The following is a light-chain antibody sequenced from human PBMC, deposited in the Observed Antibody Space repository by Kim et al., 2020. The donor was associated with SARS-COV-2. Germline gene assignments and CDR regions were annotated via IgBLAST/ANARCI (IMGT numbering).Light chain of an antibody. CDR2: AAS. J-gene: IGKJ1*01. Sequence: VCAGKRATLSCRASQSITNNLAWYQQKPGKVPKLLIYAASAMAPGVPSRFSGSGSGTEFTLTISSLQSEDVAIYYCQKYNSGPRTFGQGTKVDIK. CDR3: QKYNSGPRT. CDR1: QSITNN. V-gene: IGKV3-15*01.